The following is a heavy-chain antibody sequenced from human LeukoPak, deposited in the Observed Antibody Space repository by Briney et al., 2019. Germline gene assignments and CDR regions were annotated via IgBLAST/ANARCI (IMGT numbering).Heavy chain of an antibody. CDR3: ANDLALPTVTTDY. V-gene: IGHV3-23*01. CDR2: ISGSGGST. CDR1: GFTFSSYA. D-gene: IGHD4-17*01. J-gene: IGHJ4*02. Sequence: GGSLRLSCAASGFTFSSYAMSWVRQAPGKGLEWVSAISGSGGSTYYADSVKGRFTISRDNSKNTLYLQMNSLRADDTAVYYCANDLALPTVTTDYWGQGTLVTVSS.